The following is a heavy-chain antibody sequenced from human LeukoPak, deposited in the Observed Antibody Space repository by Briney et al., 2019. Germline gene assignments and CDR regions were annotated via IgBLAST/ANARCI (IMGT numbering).Heavy chain of an antibody. J-gene: IGHJ6*02. Sequence: GGSLRLSCVASGFTFNNYAMHWVRQAPGKGLEWVSTINGNGAATYYADSFKGRFLISRDNAKNSLYLQTNSLRAEDTAVYYCARDRPYYYDSSSYGMDVWGQGTTVTVSS. V-gene: IGHV3-23*01. D-gene: IGHD3-22*01. CDR3: ARDRPYYYDSSSYGMDV. CDR1: GFTFNNYA. CDR2: INGNGAAT.